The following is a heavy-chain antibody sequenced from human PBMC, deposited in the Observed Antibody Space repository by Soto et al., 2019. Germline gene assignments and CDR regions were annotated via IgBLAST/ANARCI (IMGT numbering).Heavy chain of an antibody. CDR1: VGSISSGGYY. CDR3: ARVISYYDTTRVYYFDY. D-gene: IGHD3-22*01. Sequence: QVQLQESGPGLVKPSQTLSLTCTVSVGSISSGGYYWSWIRQHPGKVLEWIGYIYYSGSTYYNPSRKSRVTISVDTSKNQFSLKLSSVTAADTAVYYCARVISYYDTTRVYYFDYWGQGTLVTVSS. CDR2: IYYSGST. J-gene: IGHJ4*02. V-gene: IGHV4-31*03.